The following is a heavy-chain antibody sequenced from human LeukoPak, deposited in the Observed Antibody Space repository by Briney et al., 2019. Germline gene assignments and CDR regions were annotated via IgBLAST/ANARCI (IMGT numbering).Heavy chain of an antibody. J-gene: IGHJ3*02. CDR1: GFTFSSYG. Sequence: PGGSLRLSCAASGFTFSSYGMHWVRQAPGKGLEWVAVISYDGSNKYYADSVKGRFTISRDSSKNTLYLQMNSLRAEDTAVYYCANNLRYFDWSSPDDAFDIWGQGTMVTVSS. CDR3: ANNLRYFDWSSPDDAFDI. CDR2: ISYDGSNK. V-gene: IGHV3-30*18. D-gene: IGHD3-9*01.